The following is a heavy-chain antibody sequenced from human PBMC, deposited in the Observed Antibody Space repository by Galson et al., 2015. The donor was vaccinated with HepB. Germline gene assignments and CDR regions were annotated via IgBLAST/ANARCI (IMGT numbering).Heavy chain of an antibody. CDR1: GYTFTSYG. CDR2: ISAYNGNT. Sequence: SVKVSCKASGYTFTSYGISWVRQAPGQGLEWMGWISAYNGNTNYAQKLQGRVTMTTDTSTSTAYMELRSLRSDDTAVYYCARDRGPTTNYYYYMDVWGKGTTVTVSS. D-gene: IGHD4-17*01. V-gene: IGHV1-18*01. J-gene: IGHJ6*03. CDR3: ARDRGPTTNYYYYMDV.